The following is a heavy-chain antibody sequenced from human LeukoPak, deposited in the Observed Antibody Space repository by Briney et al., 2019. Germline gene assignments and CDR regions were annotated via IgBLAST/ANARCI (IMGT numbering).Heavy chain of an antibody. CDR2: IYYSGST. Sequence: SETLSLTCTVSGGSISSYYWSWIRQPPGKGLEWIGYIYYSGSTNYNPSLKSRVTISVDTSKNQFSLKRSSVTAADTAVYYCARGTITMVRGVHLVDYWGQGTLVTVSS. V-gene: IGHV4-59*01. J-gene: IGHJ4*02. CDR1: GGSISSYY. D-gene: IGHD3-10*01. CDR3: ARGTITMVRGVHLVDY.